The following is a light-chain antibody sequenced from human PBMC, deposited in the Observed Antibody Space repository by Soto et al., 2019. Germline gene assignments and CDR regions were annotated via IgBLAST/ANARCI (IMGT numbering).Light chain of an antibody. CDR2: QHN. J-gene: IGLJ2*01. V-gene: IGLV3-1*01. CDR1: NLGDKF. Sequence: SYELTQPPSVSVSPGQTASITCSGDNLGDKFVSWYQQRPGQSPVLVIYQHNKRPSGIPERFSGSISGNTATLTIRGTQAMDEADYYCQAWDRTVVFGGGTQLTVL. CDR3: QAWDRTVV.